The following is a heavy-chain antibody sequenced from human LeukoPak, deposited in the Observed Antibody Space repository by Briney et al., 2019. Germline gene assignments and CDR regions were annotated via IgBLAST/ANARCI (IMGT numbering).Heavy chain of an antibody. Sequence: GGSLRLSCAASGFTFSSYAMHWVRQAPGKGLEWVAVISYDGSNKYYADSVKGRFTISRDNSKITLYLQMNSLRAEDTAVYYCARDKSNGYNYFDYWGQGTLVTVSS. V-gene: IGHV3-30*04. CDR1: GFTFSSYA. D-gene: IGHD5-24*01. J-gene: IGHJ4*02. CDR2: ISYDGSNK. CDR3: ARDKSNGYNYFDY.